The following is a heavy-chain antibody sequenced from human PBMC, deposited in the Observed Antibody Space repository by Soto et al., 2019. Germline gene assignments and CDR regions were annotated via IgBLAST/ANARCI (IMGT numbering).Heavy chain of an antibody. CDR3: ARAYSGYDQSGLY. Sequence: ASVKVSCKASGGTFSSYTISWVRQAPGQGLEWMGRIIPILGIANYAQKFQGRVTITADKSTSTAYMELSSLRSEDTAVYYCARAYSGYDQSGLYWGQGTLVTVS. CDR1: GGTFSSYT. D-gene: IGHD5-12*01. J-gene: IGHJ4*02. V-gene: IGHV1-69*02. CDR2: IIPILGIA.